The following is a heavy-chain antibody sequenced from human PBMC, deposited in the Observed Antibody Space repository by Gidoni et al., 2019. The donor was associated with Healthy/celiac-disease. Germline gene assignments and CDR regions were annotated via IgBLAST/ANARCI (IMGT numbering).Heavy chain of an antibody. CDR2: MNPNSGNT. J-gene: IGHJ6*03. CDR3: ARGPRITIFGVVMRYYYYMDV. CDR1: GYTFTSSD. Sequence: QVQLVQSGAEVKTPGASVKVSCKASGYTFTSSDINWVRQATGQGLEWMGWMNPNSGNTGYAQKFQGRVTMTRNTSISTAYMELSSLRSEDTAVYYCARGPRITIFGVVMRYYYYMDVWGKGTTVTVSS. D-gene: IGHD3-3*01. V-gene: IGHV1-8*01.